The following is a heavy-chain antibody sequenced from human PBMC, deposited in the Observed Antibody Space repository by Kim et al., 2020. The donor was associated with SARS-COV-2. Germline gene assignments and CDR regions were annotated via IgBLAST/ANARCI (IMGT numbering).Heavy chain of an antibody. V-gene: IGHV3-30*18. D-gene: IGHD6-6*01. CDR3: AKGSYSSSSGCSDY. J-gene: IGHJ4*02. CDR1: GFTFSSYG. Sequence: GGSLRLSCAASGFTFSSYGMHWVRQAPGKGLEWVAVISYDGSNKYYADSVKGRFTISRDNSKNTLYLQMNSLRAEDTAVYYCAKGSYSSSSGCSDYWGQGTLVTVSS. CDR2: ISYDGSNK.